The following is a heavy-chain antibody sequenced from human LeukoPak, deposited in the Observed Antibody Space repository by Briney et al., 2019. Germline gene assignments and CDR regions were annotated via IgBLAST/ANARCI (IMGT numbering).Heavy chain of an antibody. D-gene: IGHD4-17*01. Sequence: SETLSLTCTVSGGSISSYCWSWIRQPPGKGLEWIGYIYTSGSTNYNPSLKSRVTISVATSKTQFSRRLSSVTAADTAVYYFARHGDNGYSPLWFDYWGQGTLVTVSS. CDR1: GGSISSYC. CDR2: IYTSGST. V-gene: IGHV4-4*09. CDR3: ARHGDNGYSPLWFDY. J-gene: IGHJ4*02.